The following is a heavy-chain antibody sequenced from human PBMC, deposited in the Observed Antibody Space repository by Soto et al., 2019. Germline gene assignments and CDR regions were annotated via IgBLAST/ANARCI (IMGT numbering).Heavy chain of an antibody. J-gene: IGHJ1*01. Sequence: QVQLVQSGAEVKKPGASVKVSCKASGYTFTGYYMHWVRQAPGQGLEWMGWINPNSGGTNYAQKFQGWVTMTRDTSIRTAYMELSRLRSDDTAVYYCARGYSTLPAAEYFQHWGQGTLVTVSS. CDR1: GYTFTGYY. V-gene: IGHV1-2*04. CDR2: INPNSGGT. CDR3: ARGYSTLPAAEYFQH. D-gene: IGHD6-13*01.